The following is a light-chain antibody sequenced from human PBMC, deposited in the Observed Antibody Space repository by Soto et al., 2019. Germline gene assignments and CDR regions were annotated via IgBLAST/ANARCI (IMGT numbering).Light chain of an antibody. CDR3: QHYDTYSPMWT. J-gene: IGKJ1*01. CDR2: EAS. Sequence: DIQLAQSPSTLSASVGDRITITCRATQRINWLAWYQQKPGKAPKLLIFEASRLESGVPSRFSGSGSGTEFTLTISSLQPDDFGTYYCQHYDTYSPMWTFGQGTKVDVK. CDR1: QRINW. V-gene: IGKV1-5*03.